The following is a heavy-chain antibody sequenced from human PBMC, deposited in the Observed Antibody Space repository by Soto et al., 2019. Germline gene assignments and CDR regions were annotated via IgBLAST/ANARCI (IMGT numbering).Heavy chain of an antibody. Sequence: PGGSLRLSCAASGFTFDDYAMHWVRQAPGKGLEWVSGISWNSGSIGYADSVKGRFAISRDNAKNSLYLQMNSLRAEDTALYYCAKARGYSGYDSGTRDFDIWGQGTMVTVSS. D-gene: IGHD5-12*01. CDR2: ISWNSGSI. V-gene: IGHV3-9*01. J-gene: IGHJ3*02. CDR3: AKARGYSGYDSGTRDFDI. CDR1: GFTFDDYA.